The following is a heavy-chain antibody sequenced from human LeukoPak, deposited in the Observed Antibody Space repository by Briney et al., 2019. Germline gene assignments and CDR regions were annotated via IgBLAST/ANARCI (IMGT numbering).Heavy chain of an antibody. V-gene: IGHV3-23*01. Sequence: GGSLRLSCAASGFTFSSYAMSWVRQAPGKGLEWVSAISGSGGSTYYADSVKGRFTISRDNSKNTLYLQMNSLRAEDTAVYYWARRSGIAVAGAFDYWGQGTLVTVSS. J-gene: IGHJ4*02. CDR3: ARRSGIAVAGAFDY. CDR2: ISGSGGST. D-gene: IGHD6-19*01. CDR1: GFTFSSYA.